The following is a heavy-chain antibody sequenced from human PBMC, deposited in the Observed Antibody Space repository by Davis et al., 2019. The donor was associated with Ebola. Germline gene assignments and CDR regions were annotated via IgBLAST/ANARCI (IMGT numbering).Heavy chain of an antibody. CDR1: GFTFSSYG. Sequence: GESLKISCAASGFTFSSYGMHWVRQAPGQGLEWVAVISYDGSNKYYAAPVKGRFIISRDDSKTTLYLQMNNLRAEDTAVYYCAKVLRVYFIPSRTGFDYWGQGTLVTVSS. V-gene: IGHV3-30*18. D-gene: IGHD2-8*01. J-gene: IGHJ4*02. CDR2: ISYDGSNK. CDR3: AKVLRVYFIPSRTGFDY.